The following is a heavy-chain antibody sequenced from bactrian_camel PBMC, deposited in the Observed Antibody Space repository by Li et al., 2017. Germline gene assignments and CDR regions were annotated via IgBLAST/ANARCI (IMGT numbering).Heavy chain of an antibody. Sequence: HVQLVESGGGSVQAGGSLRLSCAASGSTYSSHYCMAWFRQAPGRGLEWVSSITASGTTSYSNSVRGRFTISQDNAKNTLYLQMNSLKPEDTAMYYCAAEGIPFPFLGARCPDVLRSWGQGTQVTVS. CDR2: ITASGTT. D-gene: IGHD6*01. V-gene: IGHV3S1*01. J-gene: IGHJ6*01. CDR1: GSTYSSHYC. CDR3: AAEGIPFPFLGARCPDVLRS.